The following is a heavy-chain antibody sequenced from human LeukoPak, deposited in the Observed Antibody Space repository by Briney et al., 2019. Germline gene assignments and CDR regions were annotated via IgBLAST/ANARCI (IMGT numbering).Heavy chain of an antibody. D-gene: IGHD1-26*01. CDR2: IYPGDSDT. V-gene: IGHV5-51*01. CDR3: ARHASPSGSYHEPYYYYYGMDV. J-gene: IGHJ6*02. Sequence: GESLKISCKGSGYSFTSYWIGWVRQMPGKGLAWMGIIYPGDSDTRYSPSFQGQVTISADKSISTAYLQWSSLKASDTAMYYCARHASPSGSYHEPYYYYYGMDVWGQGTTVTVSS. CDR1: GYSFTSYW.